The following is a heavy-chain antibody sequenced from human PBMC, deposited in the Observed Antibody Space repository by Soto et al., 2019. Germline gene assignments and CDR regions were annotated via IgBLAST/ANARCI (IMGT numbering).Heavy chain of an antibody. V-gene: IGHV3-74*01. CDR3: VRDRAYSGYDN. J-gene: IGHJ4*02. CDR2: INTDGSST. Sequence: GGSLRLSCVASXFTFRNYWMHWVRQAPGRGLVWVSRINTDGSSTTYADSVKGRFTISRDNAKNTLYLQMNSLGAEDTALYYCVRDRAYSGYDNWGQGTLVTVSS. CDR1: XFTFRNYW. D-gene: IGHD5-12*01.